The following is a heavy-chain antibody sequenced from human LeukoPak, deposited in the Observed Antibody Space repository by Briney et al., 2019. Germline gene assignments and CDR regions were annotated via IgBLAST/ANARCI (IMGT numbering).Heavy chain of an antibody. CDR3: ARDKYYYGSGNY. D-gene: IGHD3-10*01. CDR1: GFTFSSYS. Sequence: GGSLRLSCAASGFTFSSYSMNWVRQAPGKGLEWVSSISSSSSYIYYADSVKGRFTISRDNAKNSLYLQLNSLRAEDTAVYYCARDKYYYGSGNYWGQGTLVTVSS. J-gene: IGHJ4*02. CDR2: ISSSSSYI. V-gene: IGHV3-21*01.